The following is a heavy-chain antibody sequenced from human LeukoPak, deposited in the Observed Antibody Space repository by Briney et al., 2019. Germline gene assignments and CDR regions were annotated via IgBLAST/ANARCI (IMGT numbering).Heavy chain of an antibody. CDR1: GFTFSSYS. CDR2: ISSSSTYI. J-gene: IGHJ5*02. Sequence: GGSLRLSCAASGFTFSSYSMNWVRQAPGKGLEWVSFISSSSTYIYYADSLKGRFTISRDNAKNSLYLQMNSLRAEDTAVYYCARGYSSSPNWFDPWGQGTLVTVSS. CDR3: ARGYSSSPNWFDP. D-gene: IGHD6-13*01. V-gene: IGHV3-21*06.